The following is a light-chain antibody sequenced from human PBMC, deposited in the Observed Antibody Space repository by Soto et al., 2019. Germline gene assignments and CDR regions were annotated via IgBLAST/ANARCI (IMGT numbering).Light chain of an antibody. Sequence: EIVLTQSPGTLSLSPGESTTLSCRASQSVGNNYLAWYQRKPGQAPRLLIYNAFNRATGIPGRFSGSGSGTDFTLTITRLEPEDFAVYYCHQYAYSPQTFGQGTRLEIK. CDR2: NAF. V-gene: IGKV3-20*01. CDR3: HQYAYSPQT. J-gene: IGKJ5*01. CDR1: QSVGNNY.